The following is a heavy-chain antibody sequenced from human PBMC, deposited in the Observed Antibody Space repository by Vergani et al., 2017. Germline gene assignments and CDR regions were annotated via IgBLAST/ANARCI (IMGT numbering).Heavy chain of an antibody. V-gene: IGHV3-33*08. Sequence: QVQLVESGGGLVKPGGSLRLSCAASGFTFSDYYMSWIRQAPGKGLEWVAVIWYDGSNKYYADSVKGRFTISRDNSKNTLYLQMNSLRAEDTAVYYCARDLGIAAAGPFDYWGQGTLVTVSS. J-gene: IGHJ4*02. D-gene: IGHD6-13*01. CDR3: ARDLGIAAAGPFDY. CDR2: IWYDGSNK. CDR1: GFTFSDYY.